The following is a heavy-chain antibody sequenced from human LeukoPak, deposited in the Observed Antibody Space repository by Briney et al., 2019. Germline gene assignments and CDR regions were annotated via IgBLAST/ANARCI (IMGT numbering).Heavy chain of an antibody. V-gene: IGHV1-18*01. CDR1: GYTFTSYG. J-gene: IGHJ4*02. CDR3: ARDRLCTGGVCYISGEGKFDY. D-gene: IGHD2-8*02. CDR2: ISAYNGNT. Sequence: ASVKVSCKASGYTFTSYGISWVRQAPGQGLEWMGWISAYNGNTNYAQKLQGRVTMTTDTSTSTAYMELRSLRSDDTAVYYCARDRLCTGGVCYISGEGKFDYWGQGTLVTVSS.